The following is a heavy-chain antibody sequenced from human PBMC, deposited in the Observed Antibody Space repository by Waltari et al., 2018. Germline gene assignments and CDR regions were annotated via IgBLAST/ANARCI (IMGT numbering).Heavy chain of an antibody. J-gene: IGHJ4*02. Sequence: QVQLVQSGPEVKQPGASVRVPCKTSGYTFTSSSRHWVRQAPGQGLEWMAWINSNTGDSQSAQTFQGRVTVTKDTSLTTVYLELSGLRSDDTALYYCARETLPGNKIIDYWGQGTLVTVSS. CDR3: ARETLPGNKIIDY. CDR2: INSNTGDS. CDR1: GYTFTSSS. V-gene: IGHV1-2*02. D-gene: IGHD1-1*01.